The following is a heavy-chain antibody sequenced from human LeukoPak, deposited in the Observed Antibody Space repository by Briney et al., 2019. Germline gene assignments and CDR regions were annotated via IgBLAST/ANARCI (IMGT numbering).Heavy chain of an antibody. CDR2: ISGSGGST. Sequence: GGSLRLSCVVSGFTFSSYAMSWVRQAPGKGLEWVSAISGSGGSTYYADSVKGRFTISRDNSKNTLYLQMNSLRAEDTAVYYCAKELGNSELTFDIWGQGTMVTVSS. J-gene: IGHJ3*02. D-gene: IGHD1-26*01. V-gene: IGHV3-23*01. CDR3: AKELGNSELTFDI. CDR1: GFTFSSYA.